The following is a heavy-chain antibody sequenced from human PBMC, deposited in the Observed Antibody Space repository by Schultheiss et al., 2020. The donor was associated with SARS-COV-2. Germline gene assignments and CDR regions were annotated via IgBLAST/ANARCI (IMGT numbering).Heavy chain of an antibody. CDR1: GFTFSSYS. Sequence: GGSLRLSCAASGFTFSSYSMNWVRQAPGKGLEWVSSISSSSSYIYYADSVKGRFTISRDNAKNSLYLQMNSLRAEDTAVYYCARDAGQPGDSYYYMDVWGKGTTVTVSS. CDR2: ISSSSSYI. CDR3: ARDAGQPGDSYYYMDV. D-gene: IGHD4-17*01. J-gene: IGHJ6*03. V-gene: IGHV3-21*01.